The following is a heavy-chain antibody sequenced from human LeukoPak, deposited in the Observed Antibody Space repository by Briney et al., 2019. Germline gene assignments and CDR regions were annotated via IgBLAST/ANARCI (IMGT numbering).Heavy chain of an antibody. D-gene: IGHD5-18*01. CDR1: GFTFSSYA. Sequence: GGSLRLSCAASGFTFSSYAMSWVRQAPGKGLEWVSAISGSGGSTYYADSVKGRFTISRDNSKNTLYLQMNSLRAEDTAVYYCAHHPSQQLWSPLLDYWGQGTLVTVSS. CDR2: ISGSGGST. J-gene: IGHJ4*02. CDR3: AHHPSQQLWSPLLDY. V-gene: IGHV3-23*01.